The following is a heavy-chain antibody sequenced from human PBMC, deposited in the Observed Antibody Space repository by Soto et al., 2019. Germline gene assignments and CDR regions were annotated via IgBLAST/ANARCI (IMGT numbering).Heavy chain of an antibody. V-gene: IGHV1-69*13. CDR1: RGTFSSYA. Sequence: ASVKVSCKASRGTFSSYAISWVRQAPGQGLEWMGGIIPIFGTANYAQKFQGRVTITADESTSTAYMELSSLRSEDTAVYYCARPGIAVAGHGPDAFDIWGQGTMVTVSS. J-gene: IGHJ3*02. D-gene: IGHD6-19*01. CDR3: ARPGIAVAGHGPDAFDI. CDR2: IIPIFGTA.